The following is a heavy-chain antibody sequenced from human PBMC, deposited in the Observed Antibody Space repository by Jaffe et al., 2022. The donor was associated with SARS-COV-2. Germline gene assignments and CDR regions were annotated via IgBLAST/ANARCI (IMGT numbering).Heavy chain of an antibody. CDR1: GGSFSGYY. Sequence: QVQLQQWGAGLLKPSETLSLTCAVYGGSFSGYYWSWIRQPPGKGLEWIGEINHSGSTNYNPSLKSRVTISVDTSKNQFSLKLSSVTAADTAVYYCARGVSYSSSQTTKFDYWGQGTLVTVSS. J-gene: IGHJ4*02. D-gene: IGHD6-13*01. CDR2: INHSGST. CDR3: ARGVSYSSSQTTKFDY. V-gene: IGHV4-34*01.